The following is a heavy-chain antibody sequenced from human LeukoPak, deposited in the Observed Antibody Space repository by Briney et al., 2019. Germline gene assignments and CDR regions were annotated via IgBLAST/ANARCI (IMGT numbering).Heavy chain of an antibody. D-gene: IGHD5-12*01. Sequence: SETLSLTCAVYGGSFSGYYWSWIRQPPGKGLEWIGEINHSGSTNYNPSLKSRVTISVDTSKNQLSLKLSSVTAADTAVYYCARRVATIIYAASNRPFDYWGQGTLVTVSS. J-gene: IGHJ4*02. CDR3: ARRVATIIYAASNRPFDY. V-gene: IGHV4-34*01. CDR2: INHSGST. CDR1: GGSFSGYY.